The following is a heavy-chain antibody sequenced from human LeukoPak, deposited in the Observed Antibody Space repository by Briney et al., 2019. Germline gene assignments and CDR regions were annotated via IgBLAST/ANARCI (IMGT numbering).Heavy chain of an antibody. CDR1: GGSFRGYY. J-gene: IGHJ4*02. Sequence: PSETLSLTXAVYGGSFRGYYWSWIRQPPGKGLEWIGEINHSGSTNYNPSLKSRVTISVDTSKNQFSLKLSSVTAADTAVYYCARDPSSGYSEFDYWGQGTLVTVSS. V-gene: IGHV4-34*01. CDR3: ARDPSSGYSEFDY. D-gene: IGHD3-22*01. CDR2: INHSGST.